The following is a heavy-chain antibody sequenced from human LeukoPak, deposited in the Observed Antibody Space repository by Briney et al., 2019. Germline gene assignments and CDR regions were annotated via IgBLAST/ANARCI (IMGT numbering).Heavy chain of an antibody. CDR2: IRPSGDNT. J-gene: IGHJ4*02. V-gene: IGHV3-23*01. CDR3: AKASAMIVVVSKHFDY. CDR1: GFTFSSYD. Sequence: PGGSLRLSCAASGFTFSSYDMTWVRQAPGRGLEWVSSIRPSGDNTYYGDPVKGRYTISRDNSKNTLYLQMNSLRAEDTAVYYCAKASAMIVVVSKHFDYWGQGTLVTVSS. D-gene: IGHD3-22*01.